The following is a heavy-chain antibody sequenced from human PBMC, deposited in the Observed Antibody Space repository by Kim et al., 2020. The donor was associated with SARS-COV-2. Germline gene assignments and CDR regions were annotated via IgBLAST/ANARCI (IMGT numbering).Heavy chain of an antibody. J-gene: IGHJ6*02. CDR1: GGSISSSSYY. V-gene: IGHV4-39*07. CDR3: AREMVLFGELCGMDV. D-gene: IGHD3-10*02. Sequence: SETLSLTCTVSGGSISSSSYYWGWIRQPPGKGLEWIGSIYYSWSTYYNPSLKSRVTISVDTSKNQFSLKLSSVTAADTAVYYCAREMVLFGELCGMDVWGQGTTVTVSS. CDR2: IYYSWST.